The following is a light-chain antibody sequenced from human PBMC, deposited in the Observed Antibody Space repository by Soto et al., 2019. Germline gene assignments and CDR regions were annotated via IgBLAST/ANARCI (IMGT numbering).Light chain of an antibody. V-gene: IGKV3-15*01. J-gene: IGKJ1*01. CDR2: GAS. CDR1: QSVSSN. Sequence: EIVMTQSPATLSMSPGERATLSCRASQSVSSNLAWYQQKPGQAPRLLIYGASTRATGIPARLSGSGSGTEFTLTISSLQSEDFAVYYCQQYNNWPWTFGQGTKVDIK. CDR3: QQYNNWPWT.